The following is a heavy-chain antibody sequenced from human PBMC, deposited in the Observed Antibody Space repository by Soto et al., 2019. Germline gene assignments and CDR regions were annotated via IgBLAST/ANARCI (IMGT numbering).Heavy chain of an antibody. CDR3: AKLYSSSWKIHWYFDL. CDR1: GFTFSSYA. J-gene: IGHJ2*01. CDR2: ISGSGGIT. D-gene: IGHD6-13*01. Sequence: EVQLLESGGGLVQPGGSLRLSCAASGFTFSSYAMSWVRQAPGKGLEWVSAISGSGGITYYADSVKGRFTISRDNSKNTLYLQMNSLRAEDTAVYYCAKLYSSSWKIHWYFDLWGRGTLVTVSS. V-gene: IGHV3-23*01.